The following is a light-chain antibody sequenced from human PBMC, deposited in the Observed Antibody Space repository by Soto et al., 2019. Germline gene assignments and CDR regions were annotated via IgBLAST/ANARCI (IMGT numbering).Light chain of an antibody. J-gene: IGKJ1*01. Sequence: VLTQSPATLSLSPGERATLSCRASQSISTFLAWYQQRPGQTPRLLIYDASNRAPGIPARFSGSGSGTDFTPTISSLEPEDFAVYYCQQYGSSPTFGQGTKVDIK. V-gene: IGKV3-11*01. CDR2: DAS. CDR1: QSISTF. CDR3: QQYGSSPT.